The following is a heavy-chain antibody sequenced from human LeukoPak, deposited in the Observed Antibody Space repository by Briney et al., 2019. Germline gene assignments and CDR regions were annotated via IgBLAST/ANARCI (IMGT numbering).Heavy chain of an antibody. CDR3: ARDGQRRDGYNYVDY. CDR1: GGTFGSYA. Sequence: GSSVKVSCKASGGTFGSYAISWVRQAPGQGLEWMGGIIPIFGTANYAQKFQGRVTITTDESTSTAYMELSSLRSDDTAVYYCARDGQRRDGYNYVDYWGQGTLVTVSS. V-gene: IGHV1-69*05. J-gene: IGHJ4*02. D-gene: IGHD5-24*01. CDR2: IIPIFGTA.